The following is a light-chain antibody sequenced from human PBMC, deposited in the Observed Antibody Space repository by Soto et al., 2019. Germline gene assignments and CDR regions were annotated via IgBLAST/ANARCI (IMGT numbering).Light chain of an antibody. CDR3: QQYYNWWT. V-gene: IGKV3-15*01. J-gene: IGKJ1*01. Sequence: EVVMTQSQATLSVSPGERATLSCWASQSISSTLAWYQHKPGQAPRLLLYGASTRVTGIPARFSGSGSGTEFTLTISSLQSEDFAVYQCQQYYNWWTFGQGTKVDI. CDR2: GAS. CDR1: QSISST.